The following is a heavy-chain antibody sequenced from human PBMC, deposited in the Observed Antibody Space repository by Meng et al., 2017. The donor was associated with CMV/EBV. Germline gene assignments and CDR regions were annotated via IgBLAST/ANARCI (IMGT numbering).Heavy chain of an antibody. Sequence: ISCAASGFTFSSYAMHWVRQAPGKGLEWVAVISYDGSNKYYADSVKGRFTISRDNSKNTLYLQMNSLRAEDTAVYYCAREYCSGGSCYSAYYYGMDVWGQGTTVTVSS. D-gene: IGHD2-15*01. CDR1: GFTFSSYA. CDR2: ISYDGSNK. CDR3: AREYCSGGSCYSAYYYGMDV. J-gene: IGHJ6*02. V-gene: IGHV3-30-3*01.